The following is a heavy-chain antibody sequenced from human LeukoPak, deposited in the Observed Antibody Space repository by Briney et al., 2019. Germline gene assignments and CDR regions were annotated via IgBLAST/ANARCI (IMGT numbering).Heavy chain of an antibody. CDR3: ARERYGSGSYYHNY. Sequence: SETLSLTCTVSGGSISSSSYYWGWIRQPPGKGLEWIGSIYYSGSTYYNPSLKSRVTISVDTSKNQFSLKLSSVTAADTTVYYCARERYGSGSYYHNYWGQGTLVTVSS. D-gene: IGHD3-10*01. CDR2: IYYSGST. J-gene: IGHJ4*02. CDR1: GGSISSSSYY. V-gene: IGHV4-39*07.